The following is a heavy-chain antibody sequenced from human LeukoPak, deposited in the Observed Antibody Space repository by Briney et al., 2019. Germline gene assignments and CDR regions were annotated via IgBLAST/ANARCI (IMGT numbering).Heavy chain of an antibody. CDR2: MNPNSGNT. CDR3: ARGFGSYPDYFDY. J-gene: IGHJ4*02. Sequence: APVKVSCKASVHTFTSYDINWVRQATGQGLEWMGWMNPNSGNTGYAQKFQGRVTMTRNTSISTAYMELSSLRSEDTAVYYCARGFGSYPDYFDYWGQGTLVTVSS. D-gene: IGHD3-10*01. CDR1: VHTFTSYD. V-gene: IGHV1-8*01.